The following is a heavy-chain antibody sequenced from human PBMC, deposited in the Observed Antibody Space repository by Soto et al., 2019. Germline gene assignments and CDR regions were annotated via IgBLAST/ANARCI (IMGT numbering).Heavy chain of an antibody. CDR2: ISGSGGST. J-gene: IGHJ4*02. D-gene: IGHD2-15*01. Sequence: EVQLLESGGGLVQPGGSLRLSCAASGFTFNSHAMSWVRQAPGKGLEWVSAISGSGGSTYYADSVKGRFTISRDNSKNTLYLQMNSLRAEDTAVYYCAKRSCSGGSCYYRGEDYWGQGTLVTVSS. CDR1: GFTFNSHA. CDR3: AKRSCSGGSCYYRGEDY. V-gene: IGHV3-23*01.